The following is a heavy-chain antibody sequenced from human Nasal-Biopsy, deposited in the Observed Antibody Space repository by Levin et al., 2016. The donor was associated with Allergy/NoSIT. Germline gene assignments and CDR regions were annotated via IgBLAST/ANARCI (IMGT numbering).Heavy chain of an antibody. CDR2: INPNSGGT. Sequence: ASVKVSCKASGYTFTDYYIHWVRQAPGQGLEWMAWINPNSGGTESAQKFQGRVTVTRDTSIGTAYMDLNSLRSDDTAVYYCAVGNWGYDLKFWGQGTQVTVSS. CDR1: GYTFTDYY. CDR3: AVGNWGYDLKF. V-gene: IGHV1-2*02. D-gene: IGHD3-3*01. J-gene: IGHJ4*02.